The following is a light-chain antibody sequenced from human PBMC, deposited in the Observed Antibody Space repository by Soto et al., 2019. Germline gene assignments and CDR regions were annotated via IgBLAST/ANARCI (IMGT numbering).Light chain of an antibody. CDR1: QSSSRW. V-gene: IGKV1-5*01. J-gene: IGKJ1*01. Sequence: DIQMTQSPSTLSASLGDRVTITCRASQSSSRWLAWYQQKPGKAPKLLISDVSSLERGVPSRFSGSGSGTEFTLTISSLQPDDFATYHCQQYETYSQWTFGQGTKVEI. CDR3: QQYETYSQWT. CDR2: DVS.